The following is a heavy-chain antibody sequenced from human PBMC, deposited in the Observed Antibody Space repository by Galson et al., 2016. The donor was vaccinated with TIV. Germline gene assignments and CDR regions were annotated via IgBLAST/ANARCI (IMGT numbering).Heavy chain of an antibody. J-gene: IGHJ5*02. CDR1: GFSFSTNG. Sequence: SLRLSCAASGFSFSTNGMHWVRQAPGKGLEWVAMISHDGNARYYTDSVKGRFTVSRDNSNNMLYLEMNGLRPEDTALYYCAKDLFGGGWYNYFDPWGQGTLVTVSS. CDR2: ISHDGNAR. CDR3: AKDLFGGGWYNYFDP. V-gene: IGHV3-30*18. D-gene: IGHD6-19*01.